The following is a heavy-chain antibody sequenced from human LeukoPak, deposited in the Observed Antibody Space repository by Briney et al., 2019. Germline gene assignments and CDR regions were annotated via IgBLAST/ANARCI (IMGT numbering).Heavy chain of an antibody. J-gene: IGHJ6*02. V-gene: IGHV3-64D*09. CDR2: ISDSGGST. Sequence: GRSLRLSCSASGFPFSIYAMHWVRQAPGKGLEYVSAISDSGGSTYYADSVKGRFTISRDNSKNTLYLQMNSLRAEDTAVYFCVREQSFGPYGMDVWGQGTTVTVSS. D-gene: IGHD1/OR15-1a*01. CDR3: VREQSFGPYGMDV. CDR1: GFPFSIYA.